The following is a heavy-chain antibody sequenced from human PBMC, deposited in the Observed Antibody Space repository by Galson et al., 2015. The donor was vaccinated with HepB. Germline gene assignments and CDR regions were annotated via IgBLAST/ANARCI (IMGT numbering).Heavy chain of an antibody. CDR1: GYTLTELS. D-gene: IGHD3-16*01. CDR3: ATDPGGVAGGAEYFQH. J-gene: IGHJ1*01. CDR2: FDPEDGET. V-gene: IGHV1-24*01. Sequence: SVKVSCKVSGYTLTELSMHWVRQAPGKGLEWMGGFDPEDGETIYAQKFQGRVTMTEDTSTDTAYMELSSLRSEDTAVYYCATDPGGVAGGAEYFQHWGQGTLVTVSS.